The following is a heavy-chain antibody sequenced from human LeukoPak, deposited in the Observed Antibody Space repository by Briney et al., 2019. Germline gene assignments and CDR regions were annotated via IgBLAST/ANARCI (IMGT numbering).Heavy chain of an antibody. CDR3: ARTEMATILDFDY. V-gene: IGHV1-24*01. Sequence: GASVKVSCKGSGYTLTKISIHWVRQPPGKGLEWMGGFDPEDGETIYAQKFQGRVTMTEDTSTDTAYMELSSLRSEDTAVYYCARTEMATILDFDYWGQGTLVTVSS. CDR2: FDPEDGET. CDR1: GYTLTKIS. J-gene: IGHJ4*02. D-gene: IGHD5-24*01.